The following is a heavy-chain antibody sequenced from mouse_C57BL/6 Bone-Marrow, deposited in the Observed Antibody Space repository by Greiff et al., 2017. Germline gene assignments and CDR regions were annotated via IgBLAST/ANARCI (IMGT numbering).Heavy chain of an antibody. V-gene: IGHV1-80*01. CDR1: GYAFSSYW. Sequence: VKLQESGAELVKPGASVKISCKASGYAFSSYWMNWVKQRPGKGLEWIGQIYPGDGDTNYNGKFKGKATLTADKSSSTAYMQLSSLTSEDSAVYFCARDWDYYGSSPWYFDVWGTGTTVTVSS. J-gene: IGHJ1*03. CDR3: ARDWDYYGSSPWYFDV. CDR2: IYPGDGDT. D-gene: IGHD1-1*01.